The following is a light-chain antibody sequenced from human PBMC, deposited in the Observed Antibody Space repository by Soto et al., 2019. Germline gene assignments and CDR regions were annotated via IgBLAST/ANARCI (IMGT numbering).Light chain of an antibody. Sequence: DIQMTQSPSTLPASVGDSVTITCRASQNINSWLAWYQQKPGKAPKLLIYKASTLESGVPLRFTGSGSGTEFTLTISNLQPDDIATYYCQQYNAYPLTFGGGTIVDLK. CDR3: QQYNAYPLT. J-gene: IGKJ4*01. CDR1: QNINSW. CDR2: KAS. V-gene: IGKV1-5*03.